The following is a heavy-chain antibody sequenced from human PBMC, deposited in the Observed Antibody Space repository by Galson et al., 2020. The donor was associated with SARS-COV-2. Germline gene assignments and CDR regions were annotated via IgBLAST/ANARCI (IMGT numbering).Heavy chain of an antibody. CDR2: ITFSGGLT. J-gene: IGHJ3*01. CDR3: AKRVGGGRPQDAFDV. Sequence: GGSLRLSCAASGFTFNRHAMSWVRQAPGKGLECVSIITFSGGLTSYADSVKGRFTISRDNSKSTLSLQLDSLRAEDTAVYYCAKRVGGGRPQDAFDVWGRGTTVTVAS. V-gene: IGHV3-23*01. CDR1: GFTFNRHA. D-gene: IGHD2-15*01.